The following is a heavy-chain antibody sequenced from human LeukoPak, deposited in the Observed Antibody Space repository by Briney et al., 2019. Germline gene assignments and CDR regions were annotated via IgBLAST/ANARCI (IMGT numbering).Heavy chain of an antibody. D-gene: IGHD3-3*01. Sequence: GGSLRLSCAASGFTFSSYAMSWVRQAPGKGLEWVSAISGSGGSTYYADSVKGRFTISRDNSKNTLYLQMNSLRAEDTAVYYCAKYSNRVITIFGVVTYFDYWGQGTLVTVPS. CDR1: GFTFSSYA. V-gene: IGHV3-23*01. J-gene: IGHJ4*02. CDR3: AKYSNRVITIFGVVTYFDY. CDR2: ISGSGGST.